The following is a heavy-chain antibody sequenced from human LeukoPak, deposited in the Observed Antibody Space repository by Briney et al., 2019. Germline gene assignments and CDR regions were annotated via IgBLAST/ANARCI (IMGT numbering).Heavy chain of an antibody. CDR2: IIPIFGIT. CDR3: ARGGYGDRIDY. CDR1: GGTFSSYA. V-gene: IGHV1-69*04. Sequence: GSSVKVSCKASGGTFSSYAINWVRQAPGQGLEWMGRIIPIFGITNYAQKFQGRVTITADKSTGTAYMELSRLRSEDTAVYYCARGGYGDRIDYWGQGTLVSVSS. D-gene: IGHD4-17*01. J-gene: IGHJ4*02.